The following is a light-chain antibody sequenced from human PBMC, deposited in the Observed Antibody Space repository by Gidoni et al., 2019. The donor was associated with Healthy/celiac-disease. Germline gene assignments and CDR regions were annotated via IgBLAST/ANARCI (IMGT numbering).Light chain of an antibody. Sequence: DIQMTQSPSSLSASVGDRVTITCRASQSISSYLNWYQQKPGKAPKLPIYAAPSLQSGVPSRFSGSGSGTDFTLTISSLQPEDFATYYCQQSYSTPRTFGQGTKVEIK. V-gene: IGKV1-39*01. CDR2: AAP. J-gene: IGKJ1*01. CDR1: QSISSY. CDR3: QQSYSTPRT.